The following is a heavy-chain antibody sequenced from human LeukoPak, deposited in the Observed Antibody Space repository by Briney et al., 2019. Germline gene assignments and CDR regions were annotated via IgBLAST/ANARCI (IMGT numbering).Heavy chain of an antibody. CDR3: ARVREIAAAGSLDYYYYMDV. V-gene: IGHV3-53*01. D-gene: IGHD6-13*01. J-gene: IGHJ6*03. CDR2: IYSGGST. CDR1: GFTVSSNY. Sequence: PGGSLRLSCAASGFTVSSNYMSWVRQAPGKGLEWVSVIYSGGSTYYADSVKGRFTISRDNSKNTLYLQMNSLRAEDTAVYYCARVREIAAAGSLDYYYYMDVWGKGTTVTISS.